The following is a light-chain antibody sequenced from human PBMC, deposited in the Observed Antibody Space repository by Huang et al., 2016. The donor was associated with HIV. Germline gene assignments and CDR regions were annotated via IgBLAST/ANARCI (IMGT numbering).Light chain of an antibody. CDR2: GAS. CDR1: HSVSSN. Sequence: EIVMTQSPATLSVSPGERTTLSCRASHSVSSNLAWYQQKPGLAPRLLIYGASTRATGIPARFSGSGSGTEFTLTISSLQSEDFAVYYCQQYNNWPPTFGQGTKVEIK. J-gene: IGKJ1*01. CDR3: QQYNNWPPT. V-gene: IGKV3-15*01.